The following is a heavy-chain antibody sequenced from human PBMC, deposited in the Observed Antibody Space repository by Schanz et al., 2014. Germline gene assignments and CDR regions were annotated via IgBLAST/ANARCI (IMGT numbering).Heavy chain of an antibody. D-gene: IGHD3-22*01. CDR1: GFTFSDYY. Sequence: QVQLVESGGGLVKPGGSLRLSCAASGFTFSDYYMNWIRQAPGKGLEWVSYISNSGYTIYYADSVKGRFTISRDNSKNTLYLQMNSLRAEDTAVYYCAREGQYYYDSTDYFDYWGQGTLVTVSS. J-gene: IGHJ4*02. CDR2: ISNSGYTI. V-gene: IGHV3-11*04. CDR3: AREGQYYYDSTDYFDY.